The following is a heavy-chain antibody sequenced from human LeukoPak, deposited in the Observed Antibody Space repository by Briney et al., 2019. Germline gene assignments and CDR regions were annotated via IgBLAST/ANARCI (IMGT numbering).Heavy chain of an antibody. CDR3: ARGQVPAARGYNWFDP. Sequence: PSETLSLTCAVYGWSFNDHYWNWIRQPPGKVLEWIGEINARGDTNFNPSLKSRVTISVDTSKNQFSLTLTSMIAADTAVYYCARGQVPAARGYNWFDPWGQGTLVTVSS. V-gene: IGHV4-34*01. CDR1: GWSFNDHY. D-gene: IGHD2-2*01. J-gene: IGHJ5*02. CDR2: INARGDT.